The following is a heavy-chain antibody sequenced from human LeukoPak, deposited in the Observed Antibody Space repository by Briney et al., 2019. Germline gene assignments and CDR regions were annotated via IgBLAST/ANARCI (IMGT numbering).Heavy chain of an antibody. V-gene: IGHV4-59*01. CDR1: GGSFSGYY. D-gene: IGHD3-10*01. CDR2: IYYSGST. Sequence: PSETLSLTCAVYGGSFSGYYWSWIRQPPGKGLEWIGYIYYSGSTNYNLSLKSRVTISVDTSKNQFSLKLSSVTAADTAVYYCARGWSGELRPYYYYMDVWGKGTTVTVSS. CDR3: ARGWSGELRPYYYYMDV. J-gene: IGHJ6*03.